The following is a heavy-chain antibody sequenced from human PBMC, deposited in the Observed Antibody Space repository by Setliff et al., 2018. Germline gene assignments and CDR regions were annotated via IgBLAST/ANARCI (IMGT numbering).Heavy chain of an antibody. D-gene: IGHD3-22*01. V-gene: IGHV4-59*01. CDR2: IYYTGST. Sequence: SETLSLTCTVSGGSLNSYYWSWIRQPPGKGLEWIGYIYYTGSTNYNPSLKSRVTISIDTSMDQFSLKLNSVTAADTAVYYCAREEYYYDSSGRGGYYYGMDVWGQGTTVTVSS. CDR1: GGSLNSYY. J-gene: IGHJ6*02. CDR3: AREEYYYDSSGRGGYYYGMDV.